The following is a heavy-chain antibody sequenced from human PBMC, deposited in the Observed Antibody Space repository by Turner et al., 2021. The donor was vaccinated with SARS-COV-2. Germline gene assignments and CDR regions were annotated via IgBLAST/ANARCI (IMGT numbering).Heavy chain of an antibody. CDR3: ARDSGDFDY. V-gene: IGHV3-30-3*01. D-gene: IGHD3-10*01. CDR1: GFTFSSYV. Sequence: VQLVESGGGLVHPGRSLRLSCAASGFTFSSYVMHLVRQAPGKGWEWVAVISEDGSNNYYADSVKGRFTLYRDNFKNKLYLQMNSLRAEETAVYYCARDSGDFDYWGQGTMVTVSS. CDR2: ISEDGSNN. J-gene: IGHJ4*02.